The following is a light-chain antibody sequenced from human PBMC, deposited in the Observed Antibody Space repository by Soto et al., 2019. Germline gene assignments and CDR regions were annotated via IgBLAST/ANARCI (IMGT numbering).Light chain of an antibody. CDR1: SSDVGGYGY. V-gene: IGLV2-11*01. J-gene: IGLJ2*01. CDR2: DVT. Sequence: QSALTQPRSVSGSPGQSVTISCTGTSSDVGGYGYVSWYQQHPGKAPKLIIYDVTRRPSGVPDRFSGSKSGNTASLTISGLQAEDEADFYCCSYAGIYTLVFGGGTKLTVL. CDR3: CSYAGIYTLV.